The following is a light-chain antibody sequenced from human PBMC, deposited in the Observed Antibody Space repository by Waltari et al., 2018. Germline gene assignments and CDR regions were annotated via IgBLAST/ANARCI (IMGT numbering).Light chain of an antibody. Sequence: IQVIQPRYSLCASIKCRGTITCRASQSIYSYLNWYQQKPGKAPILLIYTASSLQSGVQSRFSGSGSGTDFTLTISSLQPEDFATYSCQQSYNKPYTFGQGTKLEI. V-gene: IGKV1-39*01. J-gene: IGKJ2*01. CDR3: QQSYNKPYT. CDR1: QSIYSY. CDR2: TAS.